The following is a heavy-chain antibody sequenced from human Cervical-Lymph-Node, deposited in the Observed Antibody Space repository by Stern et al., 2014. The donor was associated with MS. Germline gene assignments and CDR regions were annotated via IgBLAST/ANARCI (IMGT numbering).Heavy chain of an antibody. Sequence: QVQLVQSGAEVKDPGASVKVSCKASGYSFISHAMHWVRQAPGQTFEWMGWINGDNGNTKYSQKVQGRVTITRDKTTSTAYMELSSLTSEDTAVYYCARAGYCSPSTCSDAFDIWGQGTMVTVSS. J-gene: IGHJ3*02. CDR1: GYSFISHA. CDR3: ARAGYCSPSTCSDAFDI. V-gene: IGHV1-3*01. CDR2: INGDNGNT. D-gene: IGHD2-15*01.